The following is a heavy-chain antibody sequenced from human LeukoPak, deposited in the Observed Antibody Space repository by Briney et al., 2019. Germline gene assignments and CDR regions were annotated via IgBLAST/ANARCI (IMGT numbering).Heavy chain of an antibody. V-gene: IGHV3-48*02. CDR1: GXTLTSYT. J-gene: IGHJ4*02. D-gene: IGHD7-27*01. CDR2: IDDVSDTI. CDR3: ARESNWAFDY. Sequence: GGSLRLSCAASGXTLTSYTMNWVRHAPGKGLEWVSYIDDVSDTIYYADSVKGRFIISRDNAKNSLYLQMNSLRDEDTSVYFCARESNWAFDYWGQGTLVTVSS.